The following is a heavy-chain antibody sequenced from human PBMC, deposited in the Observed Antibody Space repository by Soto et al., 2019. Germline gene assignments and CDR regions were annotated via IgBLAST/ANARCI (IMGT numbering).Heavy chain of an antibody. D-gene: IGHD2-21*01. J-gene: IGHJ3*02. CDR2: IIPFFGTA. Sequence: QVHLVQSGAEVKKPASSVKVSCKASGGTFSSSSINWVRQAPGQGLQWMGNIIPFFGTADYAQSFQGRVTXSXXXSXDTVYMELSSLKSDGTAVYFCARGHEFGGNSDAFDIWGQGTMVTVSP. CDR3: ARGHEFGGNSDAFDI. CDR1: GGTFSSSS. V-gene: IGHV1-69*15.